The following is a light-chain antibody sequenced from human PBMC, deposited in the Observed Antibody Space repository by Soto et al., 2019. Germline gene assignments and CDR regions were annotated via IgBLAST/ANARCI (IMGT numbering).Light chain of an antibody. CDR3: QQYNPPLT. CDR2: DAS. V-gene: IGKV3-20*01. J-gene: IGKJ4*01. Sequence: EFVLTQSPCTLSLSPGERATLSCRASQTVRNNYLAWYQQKPGQAPRLLIYDASSRATGIPDRFSGSGSGTDFTLTISRLEPEDFAVYFCQQYNPPLTFGGGTKVDI. CDR1: QTVRNNY.